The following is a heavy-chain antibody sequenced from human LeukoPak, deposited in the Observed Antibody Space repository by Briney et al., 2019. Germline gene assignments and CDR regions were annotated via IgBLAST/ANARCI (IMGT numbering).Heavy chain of an antibody. CDR2: IRYDGSNK. J-gene: IGHJ4*02. V-gene: IGHV3-30*02. D-gene: IGHD2-15*01. Sequence: GGSLRLSCAASGFTFSSYGMHWVRQAPGKGLEWVSFIRYDGSNKYYADSVKGRFTISRDNSRNTLFLQMNSLRAEDSAVYYCAKDPGRYCSGGRCYADYWGQGTLVTVSS. CDR1: GFTFSSYG. CDR3: AKDPGRYCSGGRCYADY.